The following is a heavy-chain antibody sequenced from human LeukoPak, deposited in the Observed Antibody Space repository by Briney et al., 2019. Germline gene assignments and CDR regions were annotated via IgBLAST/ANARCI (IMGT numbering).Heavy chain of an antibody. Sequence: GGSLRLSCAASGFTFSSYSMNWVRQAPGKGLEWVSSISSSSSYIYYADSVKGRFTISRDNAKNSLHLQMNSLRAEDTAVYYCASGPDIVLMVYAIRGGFDYWGQGTLVTVSS. J-gene: IGHJ4*02. CDR1: GFTFSSYS. CDR2: ISSSSSYI. CDR3: ASGPDIVLMVYAIRGGFDY. V-gene: IGHV3-21*01. D-gene: IGHD2-8*01.